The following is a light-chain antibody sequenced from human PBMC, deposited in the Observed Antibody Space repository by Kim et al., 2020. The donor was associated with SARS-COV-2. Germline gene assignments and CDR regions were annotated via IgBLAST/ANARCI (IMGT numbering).Light chain of an antibody. V-gene: IGLV6-57*03. CDR2: DDN. CDR1: SGNIARNI. Sequence: GQTVNIACTRSSGNIARNIVQWYQQRPGRAHTTVIYDDNRRPSGVPDRFAGAIDSSANSASLTITGLKTEDEADYYCQSTDTRTVIFGGGTRLTVL. CDR3: QSTDTRTVI. J-gene: IGLJ2*01.